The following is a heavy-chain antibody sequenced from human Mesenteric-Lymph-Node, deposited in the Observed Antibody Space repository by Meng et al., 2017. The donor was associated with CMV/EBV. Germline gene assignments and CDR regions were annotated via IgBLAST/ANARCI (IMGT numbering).Heavy chain of an antibody. Sequence: KVPCKASGYTFPSYGISWVRQAPGQGLEWMGWISASHGNTTYAQKLQGRVTMTTDTSTSTAYMELRSLRSDDTAVYYCARERGYYDCWGQGTLVTVSS. CDR2: ISASHGNT. CDR3: ARERGYYDC. J-gene: IGHJ4*02. CDR1: GYTFPSYG. D-gene: IGHD3-3*01. V-gene: IGHV1-18*01.